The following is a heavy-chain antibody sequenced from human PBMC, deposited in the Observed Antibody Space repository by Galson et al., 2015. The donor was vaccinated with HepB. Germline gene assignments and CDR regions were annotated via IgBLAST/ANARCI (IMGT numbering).Heavy chain of an antibody. CDR2: ISWNSGSI. Sequence: SLRLSCAASGFTFDDYAMHWVRQAPGKGLEWVSGISWNSGSIGYADSVKGRFTISRDNAKNSLYLQMNSLRAEDTALYYCAKDMGEDGGAFDIWGQGTMVTVSS. D-gene: IGHD3-16*01. V-gene: IGHV3-9*01. CDR3: AKDMGEDGGAFDI. CDR1: GFTFDDYA. J-gene: IGHJ3*02.